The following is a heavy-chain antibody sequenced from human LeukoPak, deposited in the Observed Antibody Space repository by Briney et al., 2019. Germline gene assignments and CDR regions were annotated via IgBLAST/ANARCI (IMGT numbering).Heavy chain of an antibody. V-gene: IGHV4-34*01. CDR1: GGSFSGCY. CDR2: INHSGST. D-gene: IGHD6-13*01. Sequence: SETLSLTCAVYGGSFSGCYWSWIRQPPGKGLEWIGEINHSGSTNYNPSLKSRVTISVDTSKNQFSLKLSSVTAADTAVYYCARGIIVDSSSSSYYYYYGMDVWGQGTTVTVSS. J-gene: IGHJ6*02. CDR3: ARGIIVDSSSSSYYYYYGMDV.